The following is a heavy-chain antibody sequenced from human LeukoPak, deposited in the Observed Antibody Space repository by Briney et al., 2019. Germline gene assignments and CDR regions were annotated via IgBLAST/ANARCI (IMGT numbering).Heavy chain of an antibody. D-gene: IGHD3-3*02. CDR1: GFTFSDYY. V-gene: IGHV3-64*01. J-gene: IGHJ4*02. CDR3: ARVGKTSLAY. Sequence: GGSLRLSCAASGFTFSDYYMSWIRQAPGKGLEYVSAISSTGTSTYYANSVKGRFTISRDNSKNTLYLQMGSLRGEDMAVYYCARVGKTSLAYWGQGTLVTVSS. CDR2: ISSTGTST.